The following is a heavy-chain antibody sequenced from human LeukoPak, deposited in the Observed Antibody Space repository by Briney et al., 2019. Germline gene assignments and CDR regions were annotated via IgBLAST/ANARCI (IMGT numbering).Heavy chain of an antibody. CDR2: ISSSGSTI. J-gene: IGHJ4*02. V-gene: IGHV3-11*01. CDR1: GFTFSDYY. D-gene: IGHD3-22*01. Sequence: PGGSLRLSCAASGFTFSDYYMSWLRQAPGKGLEWVSYISSSGSTIYYADSVKGRFTISRDNAKNSLYLQMNSLRAEDTAVYYCARDADDSSGYYYVYFDYWGQGTLVTVSS. CDR3: ARDADDSSGYYYVYFDY.